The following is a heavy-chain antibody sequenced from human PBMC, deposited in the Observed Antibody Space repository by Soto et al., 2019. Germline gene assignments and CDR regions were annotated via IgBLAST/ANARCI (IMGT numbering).Heavy chain of an antibody. D-gene: IGHD6-13*01. CDR1: GFTFSDYY. J-gene: IGHJ6*02. Sequence: QVQLVESGGGLVKPGGSLRLSCAASGFTFSDYYMSWIRQAPGKGLEWVSYISSSGSTIYYADSVKGRFTISRDNAKNSLYQQMNGLRAEDTAVYYCAREQSAAAGLIAYYYYYGMDVWGQGTTVTVSS. CDR3: AREQSAAAGLIAYYYYYGMDV. V-gene: IGHV3-11*01. CDR2: ISSSGSTI.